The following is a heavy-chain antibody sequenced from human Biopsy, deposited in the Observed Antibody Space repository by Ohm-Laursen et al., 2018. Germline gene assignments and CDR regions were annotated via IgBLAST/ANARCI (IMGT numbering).Heavy chain of an antibody. CDR3: ASLNYYDSSAPIDTIYFFEY. Sequence: VSSVKVSCKVSGSRLTEVSMHWARQAPGKGLEWMGGFDPEDDRRLDAQKFQGRLTMSADTSTDTAYMELVSLRSEDTAIYYCASLNYYDSSAPIDTIYFFEYWGQGTLVSVSS. D-gene: IGHD3-22*01. J-gene: IGHJ4*02. CDR1: GSRLTEVS. V-gene: IGHV1-24*01. CDR2: FDPEDDRR.